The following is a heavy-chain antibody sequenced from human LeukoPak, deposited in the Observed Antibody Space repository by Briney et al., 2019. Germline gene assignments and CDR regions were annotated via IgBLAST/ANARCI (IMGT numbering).Heavy chain of an antibody. D-gene: IGHD3-3*01. CDR2: ISAYNGST. V-gene: IGHV1-18*01. Sequence: ASVKVSCKASGYTFTSYGISWVRQAPGQGLEWMGWISAYNGSTNYAQKLQGRVTMTTDTSTSTAYMELRSLRSDDTAVYYCASVLRSGYYYGMDVWGQGTTVTVSS. CDR3: ASVLRSGYYYGMDV. J-gene: IGHJ6*02. CDR1: GYTFTSYG.